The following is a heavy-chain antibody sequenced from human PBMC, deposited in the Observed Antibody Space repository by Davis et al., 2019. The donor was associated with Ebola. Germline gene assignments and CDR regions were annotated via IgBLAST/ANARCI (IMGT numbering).Heavy chain of an antibody. D-gene: IGHD6-13*01. CDR1: GYTFPSYA. CDR3: ARELIAAANMDF. CDR2: INTNTWNP. J-gene: IGHJ6*03. Sequence: ASVKVSCKASGYTFPSYAMNGVRQAPGQGLEWMGWINTNTWNPTYAQGFTGRFVFSLDTSVSRAYLQISSLKAEDTAVYYCARELIAAANMDFWGKGSTVYVSS. V-gene: IGHV7-4-1*02.